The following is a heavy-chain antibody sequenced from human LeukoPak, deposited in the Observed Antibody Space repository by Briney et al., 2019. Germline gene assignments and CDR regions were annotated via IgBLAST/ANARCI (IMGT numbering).Heavy chain of an antibody. CDR2: ISPNSGGT. J-gene: IGHJ4*02. V-gene: IGHV1-2*02. CDR3: ARDRGYYDILTGYYPTYYFDY. Sequence: GASVKVSCKASGYTFTGYYMHWVRQAPGQGLEWMGWISPNSGGTNYAQKFQGRVTMTRDTSISTAYMELSRLRSDDTAVYYCARDRGYYDILTGYYPTYYFDYWGQGTLVTVSS. CDR1: GYTFTGYY. D-gene: IGHD3-9*01.